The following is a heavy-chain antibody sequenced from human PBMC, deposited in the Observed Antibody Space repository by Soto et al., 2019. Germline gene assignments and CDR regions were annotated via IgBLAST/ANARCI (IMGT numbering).Heavy chain of an antibody. Sequence: GGSLRLSCAASGFTFSSYGMHWVRQAPGKGLEWVAVISYDGSNKYYADSVKGRFTISRDNSKNTLYLQMNSLRAEDTAVYYCAKFGVAALRVGIDRDYYYGMDVWGQGTTVTVSS. CDR2: ISYDGSNK. D-gene: IGHD6-6*01. CDR1: GFTFSSYG. V-gene: IGHV3-30*18. J-gene: IGHJ6*02. CDR3: AKFGVAALRVGIDRDYYYGMDV.